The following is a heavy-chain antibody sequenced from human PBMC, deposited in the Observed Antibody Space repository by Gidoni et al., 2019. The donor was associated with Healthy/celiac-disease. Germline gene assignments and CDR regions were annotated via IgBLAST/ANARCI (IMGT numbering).Heavy chain of an antibody. Sequence: EVQLVESGGGLVQRRGYLRRSCAASGFTLSSYWMHWGRQAPGKGLVWVSRINSDASSTSYADSVKGRFTISRDNAKNTLHLQMNSLRAEDTAVYYCARGGFNLRGLGMDVWGQGTTVTVSS. CDR3: ARGGFNLRGLGMDV. D-gene: IGHD3-16*01. CDR2: INSDASST. CDR1: GFTLSSYW. J-gene: IGHJ6*02. V-gene: IGHV3-74*01.